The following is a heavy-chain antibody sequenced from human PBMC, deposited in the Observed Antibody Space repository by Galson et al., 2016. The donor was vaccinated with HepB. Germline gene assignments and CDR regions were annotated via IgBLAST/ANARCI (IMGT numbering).Heavy chain of an antibody. D-gene: IGHD2-2*01. CDR2: ISYDGSNR. Sequence: LRLSCAASGFPFSSYGMHWVRQAPGKGLEWVAVISYDGSNRYYADSVKGRFTISRDNSKNTLSLQMNSLTADDTAIYYCVQGSTAPAVWGQGTLVTVSS. CDR3: VQGSTAPAV. CDR1: GFPFSSYG. J-gene: IGHJ4*02. V-gene: IGHV3-30*03.